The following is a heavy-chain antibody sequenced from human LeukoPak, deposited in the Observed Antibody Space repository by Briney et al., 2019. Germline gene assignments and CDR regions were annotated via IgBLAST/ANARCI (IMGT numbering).Heavy chain of an antibody. CDR2: ISAYNGNT. V-gene: IGHV1-18*01. J-gene: IGHJ6*02. D-gene: IGHD3-22*01. CDR1: GYTFTSYG. CDR3: ARDTYSMIVVVTLYGMDV. Sequence: ASVKVSCKASGYTFTSYGISWVRQAPGQGLEWMGWISAYNGNTNYAQKLQGRVTMTTDTSTSTAYMELRSLRSDDTAVYYCARDTYSMIVVVTLYGMDVWGQGTTVTASS.